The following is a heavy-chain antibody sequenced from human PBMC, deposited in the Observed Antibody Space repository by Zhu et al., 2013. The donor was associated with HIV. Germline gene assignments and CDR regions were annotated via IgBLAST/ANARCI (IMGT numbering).Heavy chain of an antibody. J-gene: IGHJ6*02. CDR1: GFTFSRSA. CDR2: IVVGSGNT. V-gene: IGHV1-58*01. CDR3: AARGQELGRAVGDFYYDFGMDV. Sequence: QMQLVQSGPEVKKPGTSMKVSCKASGFTFSRSAVQWVRQARGQRPEWIGWIVVGSGNTNYAQKFHERVTITRDMSTGTGYMEVNSLRFEDTAVYYCAARGQELGRAVGDFYYDFGMDVWGQGTTVTVSS. D-gene: IGHD2-21*02.